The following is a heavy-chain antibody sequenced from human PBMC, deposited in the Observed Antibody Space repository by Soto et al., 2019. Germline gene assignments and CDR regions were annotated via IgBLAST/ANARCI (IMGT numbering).Heavy chain of an antibody. CDR2: IDSSTKYT. CDR3: AREYYYTMDV. V-gene: IGHV3-11*05. CDR1: GITFRDYY. Sequence: QVQLVESGGGLVRPGGSLRLSCEASGITFRDYYMTWFRQAPGKGLEWLSYIDSSTKYTNYADSVKGRFTISRNNAKNSLYLQMNSLRADDTALYYCAREYYYTMDVWGQGTMVTVSS. J-gene: IGHJ6*02.